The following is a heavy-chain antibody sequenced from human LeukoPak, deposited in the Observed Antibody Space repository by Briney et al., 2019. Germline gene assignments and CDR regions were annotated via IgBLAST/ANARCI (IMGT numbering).Heavy chain of an antibody. D-gene: IGHD4/OR15-4a*01. CDR3: ASRARDNWYFDV. CDR2: INYSGST. J-gene: IGHJ2*01. CDR1: VGSLSVYF. Sequence: SETLSLTCAVYVGSLSVYFWSWRRQPPGKGLEWIAYINYSGSTNSNPSLKSRVTISVDTSKDEFSLRLGSVTAADTAVYYCASRARDNWYFDVWGRGTLVTVSS. V-gene: IGHV4-59*08.